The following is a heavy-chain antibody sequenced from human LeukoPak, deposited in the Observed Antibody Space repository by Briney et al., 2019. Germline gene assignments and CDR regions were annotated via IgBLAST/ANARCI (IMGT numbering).Heavy chain of an antibody. D-gene: IGHD1-26*01. CDR3: ARSRPWEWELLDDYYYYGMDV. CDR2: ISSSSSTI. V-gene: IGHV3-48*04. J-gene: IGHJ6*02. CDR1: GFTFSSYS. Sequence: GGSLRLSCAASGFTFSSYSMNWVRQAPGKGLEWVSYISSSSSTIYYADSAKGRFTISRDNAKNSLYLQMNSLRAEDTAVYYCARSRPWEWELLDDYYYYGMDVWGQGTTVTVSS.